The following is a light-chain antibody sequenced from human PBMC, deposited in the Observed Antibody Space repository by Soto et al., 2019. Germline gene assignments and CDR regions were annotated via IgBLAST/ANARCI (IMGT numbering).Light chain of an antibody. V-gene: IGLV3-1*01. J-gene: IGLJ2*01. CDR3: QAWDSRTAV. CDR2: RDT. CDR1: KLGGKY. Sequence: SYELTQPPSVSVSPGQTAIITCSGDKLGGKYTSWFQQKAGQPPVVVIFRDTKRPSGIPERFSGSNSGNTATLTISGTQAMDEADYSCQAWDSRTAVFGGGTKLTVL.